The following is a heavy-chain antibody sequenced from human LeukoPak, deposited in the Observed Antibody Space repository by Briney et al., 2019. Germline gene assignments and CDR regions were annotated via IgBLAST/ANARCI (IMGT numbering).Heavy chain of an antibody. Sequence: GGSLRLSCAASGFTFDDFGMSWVRHAPGKGLEWVSGINWNGGSTAYADSVKGRFTISRDNAKNSLYLQMNSLRAEETAVYYCARETWWPLGGFDYWGQGTLVTVSS. CDR2: INWNGGST. V-gene: IGHV3-20*04. D-gene: IGHD2-15*01. CDR1: GFTFDDFG. J-gene: IGHJ4*02. CDR3: ARETWWPLGGFDY.